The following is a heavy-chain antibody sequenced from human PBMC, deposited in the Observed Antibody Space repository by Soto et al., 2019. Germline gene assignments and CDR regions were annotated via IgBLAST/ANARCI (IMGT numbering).Heavy chain of an antibody. CDR3: AREALGSHRFDP. J-gene: IGHJ5*02. CDR1: GGSVSSGSYY. V-gene: IGHV4-61*01. D-gene: IGHD3-16*01. CDR2: IYYSGST. Sequence: SSETLSLTCTVSGGSVSSGSYYWSWIRQPPGKGLEWIGYIYYSGSTNYNPPLKSRVTISVDTSKNQFSLKLSSVTAADTAVYYCAREALGSHRFDPWGQGTLVPVSS.